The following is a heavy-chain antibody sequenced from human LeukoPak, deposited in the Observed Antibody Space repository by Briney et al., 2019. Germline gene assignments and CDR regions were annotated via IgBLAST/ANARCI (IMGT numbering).Heavy chain of an antibody. CDR1: GFTFSSYA. CDR3: ERGVETATISGIDY. CDR2: ISGSGGST. Sequence: GGSLRLSCAASGFTFSSYAMSWVRQAPGKGLEWVSAISGSGGSTYYADSVKGRFTISRDNSKNTLYLQMNSLRAEDTAVYYGERGVETATISGIDYWGQGTLVTVSS. J-gene: IGHJ4*02. D-gene: IGHD5-24*01. V-gene: IGHV3-23*01.